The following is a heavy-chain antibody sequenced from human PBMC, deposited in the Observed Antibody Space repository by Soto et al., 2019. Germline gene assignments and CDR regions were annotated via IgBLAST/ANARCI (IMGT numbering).Heavy chain of an antibody. D-gene: IGHD6-13*01. J-gene: IGHJ3*02. CDR3: TDGSSWHHDAFDI. V-gene: IGHV3-15*01. Sequence: PGGSLRLSCAVSGFTFSNAWMSWVRQAPGKGLEWVGRIKSKTDGGTTDYAAPVKGRFTISRDDSKNTLYLQMNSLKTEDTGVYYCTDGSSWHHDAFDIWGQGTMVTVSS. CDR2: IKSKTDGGTT. CDR1: GFTFSNAW.